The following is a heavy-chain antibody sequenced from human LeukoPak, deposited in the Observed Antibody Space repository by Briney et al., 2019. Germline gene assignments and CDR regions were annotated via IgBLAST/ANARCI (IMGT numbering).Heavy chain of an antibody. V-gene: IGHV4-31*03. Sequence: SETLSLTCTVSGGSISSGGYYWSWIRQHPGKGLEWIGYIYYSGSTYYNPSLKSRVTISVDTSKNQFSLKLSSVTAADTAVYYCARGRVTGTTQIRPRYYYYMDVWGKGTTVTVS. D-gene: IGHD1-7*01. CDR3: ARGRVTGTTQIRPRYYYYMDV. CDR1: GGSISSGGYY. CDR2: IYYSGST. J-gene: IGHJ6*03.